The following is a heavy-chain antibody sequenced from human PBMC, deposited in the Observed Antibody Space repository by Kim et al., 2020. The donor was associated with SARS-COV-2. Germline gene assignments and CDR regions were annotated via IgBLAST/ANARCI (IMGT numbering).Heavy chain of an antibody. Sequence: AEPLSLTCTVSGGSITSSSYYWAWIRQPPGKGLECIGNIYYSGSAYYNPSLKSRVTISVDTSKNQFSLKLTSVTAADTAVYYCARHVRNWYFDLWGRGTRVTVSS. V-gene: IGHV4-39*01. CDR2: IYYSGSA. CDR1: GGSITSSSYY. J-gene: IGHJ2*01. CDR3: ARHVRNWYFDL.